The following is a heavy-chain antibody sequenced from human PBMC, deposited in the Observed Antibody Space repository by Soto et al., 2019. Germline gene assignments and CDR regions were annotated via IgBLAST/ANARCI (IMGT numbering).Heavy chain of an antibody. V-gene: IGHV4-31*03. J-gene: IGHJ5*02. CDR3: AGVNAPAPDWFDP. D-gene: IGHD2-2*01. Sequence: QVQLQESGPGLVKPSQTLSLTCTVSGGSISSGGYYWSWIRQHPGKGLEWIGYIYYSGSTYYNPPVKRRVTSSVDSSKDQCSLRLSSVTAADTAVYCCAGVNAPAPDWFDPWGQGTLVTVSS. CDR2: IYYSGST. CDR1: GGSISSGGYY.